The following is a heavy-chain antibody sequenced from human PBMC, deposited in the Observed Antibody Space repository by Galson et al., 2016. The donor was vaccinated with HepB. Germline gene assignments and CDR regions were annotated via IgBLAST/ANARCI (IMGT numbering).Heavy chain of an antibody. Sequence: SVKVSCKASGYTFTSYSIHWVRQAPGQGLEWMGFINPTGGYTRYAQHVQGRVTMTRDTSTNTVYMDLSSLGSDDTSLYYFAREGLASIGDAFDCWGQGTKVTVSS. CDR1: GYTFTSYS. D-gene: IGHD3-16*01. V-gene: IGHV1-46*01. J-gene: IGHJ3*01. CDR3: AREGLASIGDAFDC. CDR2: INPTGGYT.